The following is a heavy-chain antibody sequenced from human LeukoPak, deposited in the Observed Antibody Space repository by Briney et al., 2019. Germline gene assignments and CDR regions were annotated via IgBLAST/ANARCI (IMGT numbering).Heavy chain of an antibody. CDR1: GFTLSSYD. J-gene: IGHJ4*02. CDR2: ISGSGGST. D-gene: IGHD3-10*01. Sequence: GGSLRLSCEASGFTLSSYDMNWVRQAPGKGLEGVAVISGSGGSTDYADSVKGRFSISRDNSKNTLYLQMNSLRAEDTAVYYCAKGQLWFGEFSYFAYWGQGTLVTVSS. CDR3: AKGQLWFGEFSYFAY. V-gene: IGHV3-23*01.